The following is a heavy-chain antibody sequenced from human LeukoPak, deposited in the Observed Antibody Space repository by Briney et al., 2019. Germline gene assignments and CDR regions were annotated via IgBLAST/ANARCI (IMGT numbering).Heavy chain of an antibody. J-gene: IGHJ3*02. V-gene: IGHV4-59*01. CDR2: IYYSGST. CDR3: ARSRGLDAFDI. CDR1: GVSISSYY. Sequence: SETLSLTCTVSGVSISSYYWSWIRTPPGKGLEWFGYIYYSGSTNYNPSLKSRVTISVDTSKNQFSLKLSSVTAADTAVYYCARSRGLDAFDIWGQGTMVTVSS.